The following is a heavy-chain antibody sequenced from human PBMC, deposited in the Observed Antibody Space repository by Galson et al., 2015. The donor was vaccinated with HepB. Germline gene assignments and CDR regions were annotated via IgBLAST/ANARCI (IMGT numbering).Heavy chain of an antibody. V-gene: IGHV5-10-1*01. CDR3: ARRLCSGGSCYSRLRMNWFDP. CDR2: IDPSDSYT. Sequence: QSGAEVKKPGESLRISCKGSGYSFTSYWISWVRQMPGKGLEWMGRIDPSDSYTNYSPSFQGHVTISADKSISTAYLQWSSLKASDTAMYYCARRLCSGGSCYSRLRMNWFDPWGQGTLVTVSS. D-gene: IGHD2-15*01. J-gene: IGHJ5*02. CDR1: GYSFTSYW.